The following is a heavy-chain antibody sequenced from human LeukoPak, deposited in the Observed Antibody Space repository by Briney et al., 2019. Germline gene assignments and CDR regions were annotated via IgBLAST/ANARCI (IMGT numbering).Heavy chain of an antibody. CDR2: INHSGST. Sequence: TSETLSLTCAVYGGSFSGYYWSWIRQPPGKGLEWIGEINHSGSTNYNPSLKSRVTISVDTSKNQFSLKLSSVTAADTAVYYCAGGRWLVLFDYWGQGTLVTVSS. CDR1: GGSFSGYY. V-gene: IGHV4-34*01. J-gene: IGHJ4*02. D-gene: IGHD6-19*01. CDR3: AGGRWLVLFDY.